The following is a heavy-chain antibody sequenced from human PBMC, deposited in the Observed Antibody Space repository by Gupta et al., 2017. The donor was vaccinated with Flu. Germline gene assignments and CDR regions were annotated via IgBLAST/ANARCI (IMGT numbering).Heavy chain of an antibody. J-gene: IGHJ4*02. CDR2: ISGSGSII. CDR3: ARSPTIAARVFDY. D-gene: IGHD6-6*01. CDR1: GFTFSSYE. Sequence: EVQLVESGGGLIHPGGSLRLSWAAYGFTFSSYEMNWVRQAPGKGLEWVSYISGSGSIIYYADSVKGRVTISRDNAKNSLSLQMNSLRAADTAVYYCARSPTIAARVFDYWGQGTLVTVSS. V-gene: IGHV3-48*03.